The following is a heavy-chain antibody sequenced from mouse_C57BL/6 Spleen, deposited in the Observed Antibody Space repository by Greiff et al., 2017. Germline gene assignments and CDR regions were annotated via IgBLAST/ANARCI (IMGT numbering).Heavy chain of an antibody. CDR1: GYTFTSYW. CDR2: IDPSDSYT. Sequence: QVQLQQPGAELVMPGASVKLSCKASGYTFTSYWMHWVKQRPGQGLEWIGEIDPSDSYTNYNQQFKGKSTLTVDKSSSTAYMQLSSLTSEDSAVYYCARWNYGSSYRYAMDYWGQGTSVTVSS. CDR3: ARWNYGSSYRYAMDY. J-gene: IGHJ4*01. V-gene: IGHV1-69*01. D-gene: IGHD1-1*01.